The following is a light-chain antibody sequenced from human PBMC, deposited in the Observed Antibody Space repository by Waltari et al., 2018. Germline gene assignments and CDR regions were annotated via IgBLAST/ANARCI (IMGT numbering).Light chain of an antibody. CDR1: QNINSW. J-gene: IGKJ1*01. V-gene: IGKV1-5*03. CDR2: EAS. Sequence: DIQMTQSPSTLSASVGDRVTITCRASQNINSWLAWYQQKPGKAPKLLISEASSLESGVPSRVSGSGSGTEFNITISSLQPDDFATYYCQQYNNYSWTFGQGTKVEIK. CDR3: QQYNNYSWT.